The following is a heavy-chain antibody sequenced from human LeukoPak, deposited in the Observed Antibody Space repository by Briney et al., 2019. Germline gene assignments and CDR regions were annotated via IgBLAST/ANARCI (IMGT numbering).Heavy chain of an antibody. CDR1: GDTFTSYA. V-gene: IGHV1-69*13. CDR3: ARDPGIAAGAFDY. Sequence: SVKVSCKASGDTFTSYAISWVRQAPGQGLEWMGGIIPIFGTANYAQKFQGRVTITADESTSTAYMELSSLRSEDTAVYYCARDPGIAAGAFDYWGQGTLVTVSS. D-gene: IGHD6-13*01. CDR2: IIPIFGTA. J-gene: IGHJ4*02.